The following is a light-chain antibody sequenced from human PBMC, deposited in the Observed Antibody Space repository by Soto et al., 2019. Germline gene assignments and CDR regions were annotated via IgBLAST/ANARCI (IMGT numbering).Light chain of an antibody. CDR1: SSNIGRNT. V-gene: IGLV1-44*01. J-gene: IGLJ2*01. CDR3: AAWDDSMNVQL. CDR2: SHN. Sequence: QSVLTQPPSASGTPGQRVTISCSGSSSNIGRNTVNWYQQLPGTAPKLLIYSHNQRPSGVPDRFSGSKSGTSASLAISGLQSDDEADYYWAAWDDSMNVQLFGGGTKVTVL.